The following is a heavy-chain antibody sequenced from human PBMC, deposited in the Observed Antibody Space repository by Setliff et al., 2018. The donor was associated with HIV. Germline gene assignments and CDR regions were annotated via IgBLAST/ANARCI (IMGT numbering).Heavy chain of an antibody. V-gene: IGHV1-2*04. CDR2: INPYSGGT. J-gene: IGHJ3*02. CDR3: VREVRAAYKGPLWFGQSDPRPDTFDI. D-gene: IGHD3-10*01. CDR1: GYTFTAHY. Sequence: ASVKVSCKASGYTFTAHYIHWVRQAPRQGLEWMGWINPYSGGTNYAQNFQGWVTMTRDTSITTAYMELSRLTSDDTALYFCVREVRAAYKGPLWFGQSDPRPDTFDIWGQGTMVTV.